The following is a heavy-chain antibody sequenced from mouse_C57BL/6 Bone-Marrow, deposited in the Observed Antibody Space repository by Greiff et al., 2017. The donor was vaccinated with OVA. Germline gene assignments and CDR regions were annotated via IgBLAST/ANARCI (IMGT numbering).Heavy chain of an antibody. CDR2: ISSGSSTI. Sequence: EVKLVESGGGLVKPGGSLKLSCAASGFTFSDYGMHWVRQAPEKGLEWVAYISSGSSTIYYADTVKGRVTISRDNAKNTLFLQITSLRSEDTAVYCCAMRGVWLRRDWYFDVWGTGTTVTVSS. CDR1: GFTFSDYG. V-gene: IGHV5-17*01. CDR3: AMRGVWLRRDWYFDV. D-gene: IGHD2-2*01. J-gene: IGHJ1*03.